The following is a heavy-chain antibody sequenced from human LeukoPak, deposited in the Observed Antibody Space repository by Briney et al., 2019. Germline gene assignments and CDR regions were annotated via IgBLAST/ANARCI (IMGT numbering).Heavy chain of an antibody. Sequence: ASVKVSCKASGYTFTSYGISWVRQAPGQGLEWMGWISAYNGNTNYAQKLQGRVTMTTDTSTSTAYMELRSLRPDDTAVYYCARDRADYDFWSGDFDYWGQGTLVTVSS. CDR3: ARDRADYDFWSGDFDY. V-gene: IGHV1-18*01. CDR1: GYTFTSYG. CDR2: ISAYNGNT. J-gene: IGHJ4*02. D-gene: IGHD3-3*01.